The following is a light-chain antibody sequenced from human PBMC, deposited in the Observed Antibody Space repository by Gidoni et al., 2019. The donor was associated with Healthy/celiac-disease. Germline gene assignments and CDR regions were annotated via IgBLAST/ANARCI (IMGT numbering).Light chain of an antibody. V-gene: IGLV2-8*01. Sequence: QSALTQPPSASGSPGQSVTISCTGTSSDVGGYNYVSWYQQHPGKAPKLMIYEVSKRPSGGPGRFSGSKSGNTASLAVSGLQAEDEADYYCSSNAGSNNLVFGGGTKLTVL. CDR2: EVS. CDR1: SSDVGGYNY. J-gene: IGLJ2*01. CDR3: SSNAGSNNLV.